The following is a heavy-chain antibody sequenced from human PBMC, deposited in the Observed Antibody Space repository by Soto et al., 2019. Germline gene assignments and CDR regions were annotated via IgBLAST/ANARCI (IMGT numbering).Heavy chain of an antibody. Sequence: SVKVSCKASGGTFSSYAISWVRQAPGQGLEWMGGIIPIFGTANYAQKFQGRVTITADESTSTAYMELSSLRSEDTAVYYCARDRNMIKSGARPPLPAFDIWGQGTMVSVSS. J-gene: IGHJ3*02. CDR3: ARDRNMIKSGARPPLPAFDI. D-gene: IGHD3-16*01. CDR1: GGTFSSYA. CDR2: IIPIFGTA. V-gene: IGHV1-69*13.